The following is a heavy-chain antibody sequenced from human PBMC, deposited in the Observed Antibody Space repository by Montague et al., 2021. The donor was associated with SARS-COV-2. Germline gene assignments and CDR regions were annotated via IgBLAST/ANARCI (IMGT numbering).Heavy chain of an antibody. J-gene: IGHJ4*02. D-gene: IGHD2-15*01. V-gene: IGHV4-59*01. CDR1: GDSISSSY. Sequence: SETLSLTCTVSGDSISSSYWAWIRQPPGKGLEWIGYIYYSGRTSYNSSLKSRVTISVDTSKNQVSLNLSSVTAADTAVYFCARATRRGPDPTHLDCYKGMDHWGQGTPVTVSS. CDR2: IYYSGRT. CDR3: ARATRRGPDPTHLDCYKGMDH.